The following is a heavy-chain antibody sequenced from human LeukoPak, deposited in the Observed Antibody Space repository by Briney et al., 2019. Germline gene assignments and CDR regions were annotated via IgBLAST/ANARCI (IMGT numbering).Heavy chain of an antibody. CDR3: AKWGGYCSGGSCYLYYYGMDV. V-gene: IGHV3-23*01. Sequence: GGSLRLSCAASGFTFSSYAMSWVRQAPGKGLEWVSAISGSGGSTYYADSAKGRFTISRDNSKNTLYLQMNSLRAEDTAVYYCAKWGGYCSGGSCYLYYYGMDVWGQGTTVTVSS. J-gene: IGHJ6*02. CDR2: ISGSGGST. CDR1: GFTFSSYA. D-gene: IGHD2-15*01.